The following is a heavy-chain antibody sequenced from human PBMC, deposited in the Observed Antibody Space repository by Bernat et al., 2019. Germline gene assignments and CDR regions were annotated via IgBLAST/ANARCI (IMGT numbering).Heavy chain of an antibody. CDR1: GFTFSDYY. J-gene: IGHJ3*02. CDR3: ARGGGVAATRRAFDI. D-gene: IGHD2-15*01. Sequence: QVQLVESGGGLVKPGGSLRLSCAASGFTFSDYYMSWIRQAPGKGLEWVSYISSSSSYTNYADSVKGRFTISRDNAKNSLYLQMNSLRAEDTAVYYWARGGGVAATRRAFDIWGQGTMVTVSS. V-gene: IGHV3-11*05. CDR2: ISSSSSYT.